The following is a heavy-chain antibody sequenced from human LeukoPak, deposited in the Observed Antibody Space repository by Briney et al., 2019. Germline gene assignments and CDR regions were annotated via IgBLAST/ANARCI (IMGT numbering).Heavy chain of an antibody. CDR1: GYTLTELS. CDR2: FDPEDGET. CDR3: ARDNLGYCSSTSCYQH. Sequence: ASVKVSCKVSGYTLTELSMHWVRQAPGKGLEWMGGFDPEDGETIYAQKFQGRVTMTRDTSISTAYMELSRLRSDDTAVYYCARDNLGYCSSTSCYQHWGQGTLVTVSS. V-gene: IGHV1-24*01. D-gene: IGHD2-2*01. J-gene: IGHJ1*01.